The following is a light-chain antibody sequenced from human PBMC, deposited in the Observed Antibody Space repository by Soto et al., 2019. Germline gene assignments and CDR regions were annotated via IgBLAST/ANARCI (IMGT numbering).Light chain of an antibody. CDR2: ETS. CDR3: QNYNGTPRT. V-gene: IGKV1-27*01. J-gene: IGKJ1*01. Sequence: DFQMTQSPSSLSASVGDRVTITCRASQDISDHLAWYQHKPGKVPKLLIYETSTLHSGVPSRFSGGGSGTDFTLTISGLQPEDGATYYCQNYNGTPRTFAQGTKVELK. CDR1: QDISDH.